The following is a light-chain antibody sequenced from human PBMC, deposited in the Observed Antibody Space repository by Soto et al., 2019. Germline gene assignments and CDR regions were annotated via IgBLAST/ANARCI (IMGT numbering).Light chain of an antibody. Sequence: QSALTQPASAPGSPGQSMTISCTGTSSDGDYVSWYQQHPGKAPKLIISDVTNRPPGVSNRFSGSKSDYTASLTISGLQAEDEADYYCSSYTAASSLDVVFGGGTKLTVL. V-gene: IGLV2-14*03. CDR3: SSYTAASSLDVV. CDR2: DVT. CDR1: SSDGDY. J-gene: IGLJ2*01.